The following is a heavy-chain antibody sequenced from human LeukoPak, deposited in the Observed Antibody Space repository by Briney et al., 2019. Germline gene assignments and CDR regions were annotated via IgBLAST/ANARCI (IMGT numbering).Heavy chain of an antibody. D-gene: IGHD6-6*01. CDR3: ARSSYSSSSSV. J-gene: IGHJ3*01. CDR1: GFTFSGFW. V-gene: IGHV3-7*03. Sequence: GGSLRLSCAVSGFTFSGFWMGWSRQAPGKGLEWVASINSDGSEGYYADVVKGRFTISRDNAKNSLYLQINSLRAEDTAVYYCARSSYSSSSSVWGQGTMVTVSS. CDR2: INSDGSEG.